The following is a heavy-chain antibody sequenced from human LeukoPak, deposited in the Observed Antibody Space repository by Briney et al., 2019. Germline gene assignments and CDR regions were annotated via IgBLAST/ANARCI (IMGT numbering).Heavy chain of an antibody. Sequence: GRSLRLSCAASGFTFSSYGMHWVRQAPGKGLEWVAVISYDGSNKYYADSVKGRFTTSRDNSKNTMYLQMSSLRAEDTAVYYCAKAGSIRFDYWGQGALVTVSS. D-gene: IGHD1-26*01. CDR2: ISYDGSNK. CDR1: GFTFSSYG. V-gene: IGHV3-30*18. J-gene: IGHJ4*02. CDR3: AKAGSIRFDY.